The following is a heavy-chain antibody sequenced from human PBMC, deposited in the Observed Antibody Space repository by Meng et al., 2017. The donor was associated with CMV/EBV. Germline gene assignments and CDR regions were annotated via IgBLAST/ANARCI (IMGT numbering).Heavy chain of an antibody. V-gene: IGHV6-1*01. D-gene: IGHD3-3*01. CDR2: TYYRSKWYN. CDR1: GDSVSSHSAA. Sequence: SQTLSLTCAISGDSVSSHSAAWNWIRQSPSRGLAWLGRTYYRSKWYNDYAVSVKSRITINPDTSKNQFSLQLNSVTPEDTAVYYCARETIFGVVIIWDWFDPWGQGTLVTVSS. CDR3: ARETIFGVVIIWDWFDP. J-gene: IGHJ5*02.